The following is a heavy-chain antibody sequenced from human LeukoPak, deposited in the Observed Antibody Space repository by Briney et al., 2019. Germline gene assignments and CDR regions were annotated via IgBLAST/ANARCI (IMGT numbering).Heavy chain of an antibody. CDR1: GGTFSSYA. D-gene: IGHD3-16*02. CDR3: ARTYYDYVWGSYRPGYFDY. J-gene: IGHJ4*02. CDR2: IIPIFGTA. V-gene: IGHV1-69*05. Sequence: SVKVSCKASGGTFSSYAISWVRQAPGQGLEWMGGIIPIFGTANYAQKFQGRVTITTDESTSTAYMELSSLRSEGTAVYYCARTYYDYVWGSYRPGYFDYWGQGTLVTVSS.